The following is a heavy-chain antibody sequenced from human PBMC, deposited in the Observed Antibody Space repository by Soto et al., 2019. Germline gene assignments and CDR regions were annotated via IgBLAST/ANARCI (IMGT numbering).Heavy chain of an antibody. CDR1: GYTFTGYY. Sequence: ASVKFSCKASGYTFTGYYMHWVRQAPGQGLEWMGWINPNSGGTNYAQKFQGRVTMTRDTSISTAYMELSRLRSDDTAVYYCARNSSSSPYYYYGMDVWGQGTTVTVSS. D-gene: IGHD6-6*01. J-gene: IGHJ6*02. CDR2: INPNSGGT. V-gene: IGHV1-2*02. CDR3: ARNSSSSPYYYYGMDV.